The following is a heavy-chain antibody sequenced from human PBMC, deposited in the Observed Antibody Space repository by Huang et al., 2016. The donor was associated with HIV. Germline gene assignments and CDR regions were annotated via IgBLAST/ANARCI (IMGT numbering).Heavy chain of an antibody. Sequence: QLQLQESGPGLVRPSETLSLTCSVSGGSVNSGYYYWGWIRQPPGKGLEWIASVFYGGNTLCEPSLKGRVSMSVDTSKKRFSLNLSSVTAADTAVYFFARLPFDYVWGTQRQTALDELDVWGQGTMVTVSS. CDR1: GGSVNSGYYY. D-gene: IGHD3-16*01. CDR3: ARLPFDYVWGTQRQTALDELDV. V-gene: IGHV4-39*01. J-gene: IGHJ3*01. CDR2: VFYGGNT.